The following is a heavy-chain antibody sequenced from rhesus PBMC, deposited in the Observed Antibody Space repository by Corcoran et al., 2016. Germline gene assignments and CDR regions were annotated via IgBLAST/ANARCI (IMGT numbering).Heavy chain of an antibody. Sequence: EVQLVESGGGVVQPGGSLRLSCAASGFTFDDYAMHWVRQAPGKGLEWVFGISWSGGSTYYADCVKGQCTIARENAKNSLYLQMGRLRAEDTALYYCARVEKWGGSHHFDYWGQGVLVTVSS. V-gene: IGHV3-201*01. CDR1: GFTFDDYA. CDR3: ARVEKWGGSHHFDY. CDR2: ISWSGGST. J-gene: IGHJ4*01. D-gene: IGHD6-25*01.